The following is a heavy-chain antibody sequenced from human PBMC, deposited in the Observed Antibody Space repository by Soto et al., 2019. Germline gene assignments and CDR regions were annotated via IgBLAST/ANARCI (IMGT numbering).Heavy chain of an antibody. CDR2: IYYLGST. CDR3: ARDGYDGSGSPYPDY. V-gene: IGHV4-59*01. CDR1: GGSMSEYF. D-gene: IGHD3-10*01. Sequence: SETLSLTCTVSGGSMSEYFWSWIRQSPGKGLEWIGYIYYLGSTDYNPSLKSRATISVDTSKRQFSLRLTSVTAADTAVYYCARDGYDGSGSPYPDYWGPGTQVTVSS. J-gene: IGHJ4*02.